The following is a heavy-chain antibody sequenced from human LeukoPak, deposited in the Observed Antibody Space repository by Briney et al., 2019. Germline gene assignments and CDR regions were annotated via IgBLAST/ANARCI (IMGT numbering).Heavy chain of an antibody. J-gene: IGHJ4*02. D-gene: IGHD3-22*01. CDR2: ISYDGSNK. CDR3: ARDRDYYYSSGYYECDY. V-gene: IGHV3-30*04. Sequence: GGSLRLSCAASGFTFSSYAMHWVRQAPGKGLEWVAVISYDGSNKYYADSVKGRFTISRDNSKNTLYLQMNSLRAEDTAVYYCARDRDYYYSSGYYECDYWGQGTLVTVSS. CDR1: GFTFSSYA.